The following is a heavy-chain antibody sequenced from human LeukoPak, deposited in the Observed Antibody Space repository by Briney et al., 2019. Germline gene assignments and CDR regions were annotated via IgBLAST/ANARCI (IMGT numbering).Heavy chain of an antibody. V-gene: IGHV3-30*02. CDR1: GFTFSSYG. J-gene: IGHJ6*02. CDR2: TRFDGSDK. CDR3: ARDAAAAGYYYYYGMDV. Sequence: GGSLRLSCAASGFTFSSYGLHWVRQAPGKGLEWLAYTRFDGSDKYHADSVKGRFTISRDNAKNTLYLQMDSLRAEDTAVYYCARDAAAAGYYYYYGMDVWGQGTTVTVSS. D-gene: IGHD6-13*01.